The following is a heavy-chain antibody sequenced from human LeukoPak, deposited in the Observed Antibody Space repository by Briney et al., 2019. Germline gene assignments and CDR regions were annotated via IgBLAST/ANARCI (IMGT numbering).Heavy chain of an antibody. J-gene: IGHJ3*02. CDR2: IYTSGST. CDR1: GGSISSGSYY. CDR3: ARSLHYYDSSGCYDAFDI. V-gene: IGHV4-61*02. D-gene: IGHD3-22*01. Sequence: SQTLSLTCTVSGGSISSGSYYWSWIRQPAGKGLEWIGRIYTSGSTNYNPSLKSRVTISVDTPKNQFSLKLSSVTAADTAVYYCARSLHYYDSSGCYDAFDIWGQGTMVTVSS.